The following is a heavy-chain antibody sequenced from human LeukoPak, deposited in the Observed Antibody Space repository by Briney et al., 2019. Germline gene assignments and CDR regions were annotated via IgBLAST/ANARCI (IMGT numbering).Heavy chain of an antibody. CDR1: GGSISSGGYY. Sequence: SETLSLTCTVSGGSISSGGYYWSWIRQHPGKGLEWIGYIYYSGSTYYNPSLKSRVTISVDTSKKQFSLKLSSVTAADTAVYYCARGRPYSYGQKTYYFDYWGQGTLVTVSS. CDR3: ARGRPYSYGQKTYYFDY. CDR2: IYYSGST. J-gene: IGHJ4*02. V-gene: IGHV4-31*03. D-gene: IGHD5-18*01.